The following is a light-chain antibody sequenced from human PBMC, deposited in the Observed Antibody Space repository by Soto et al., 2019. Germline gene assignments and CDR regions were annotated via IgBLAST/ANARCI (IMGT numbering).Light chain of an antibody. CDR1: SSDVGAYNY. Sequence: QSARTQPASMSGSPGQSITISCTGTSSDVGAYNYVSWYQQHPGKAPKVMIYEVSNRPSGVSNRFSGSKSGNTASLTISGLQAEDEADYYCSSYTTISSWVFGGGTKVTVL. CDR2: EVS. CDR3: SSYTTISSWV. J-gene: IGLJ3*02. V-gene: IGLV2-14*01.